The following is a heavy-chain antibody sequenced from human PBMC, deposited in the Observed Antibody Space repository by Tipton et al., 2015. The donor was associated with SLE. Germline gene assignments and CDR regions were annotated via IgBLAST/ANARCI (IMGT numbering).Heavy chain of an antibody. V-gene: IGHV4-30-2*01. J-gene: IGHJ6*04. D-gene: IGHD5-24*01. Sequence: TLSLTCAVSGASIGSGGYSWNWIRQPPGKGLQWIGYIFHSGITYYNPSLKSRVTMSVDRSKNQFSLRLTSVTAADTAVFYCARGEGYKGFYFIDVWGRGTKVTVPS. CDR1: GASIGSGGYS. CDR2: IFHSGIT. CDR3: ARGEGYKGFYFIDV.